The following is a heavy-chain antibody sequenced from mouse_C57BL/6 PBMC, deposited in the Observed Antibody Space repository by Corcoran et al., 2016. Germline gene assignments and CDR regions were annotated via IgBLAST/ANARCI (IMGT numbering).Heavy chain of an antibody. V-gene: IGHV1-19*01. CDR1: GYTFTDYY. CDR2: INPYNGGT. Sequence: EVQLQQSGPVLVKPGASVKMSCKASGYTFTDYYMNWVKQSHGKSLEWIGVINPYNGGTSYNQKFKGKATLTVDKSSSTAYMELNSLTSEDSAVYYCAREIYYYGRGYFDVWGTGTTVTVSS. J-gene: IGHJ1*03. CDR3: AREIYYYGRGYFDV. D-gene: IGHD1-1*01.